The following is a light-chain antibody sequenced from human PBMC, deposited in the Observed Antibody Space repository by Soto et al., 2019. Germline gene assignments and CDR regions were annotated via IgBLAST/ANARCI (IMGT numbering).Light chain of an antibody. V-gene: IGKV3-20*01. Sequence: EIVLMQSPGTLSLSPGERATLSCRASQSVSRSLLAWYQQKPGQAPRLLIYGASTRATGIADRFSGSGSGTDFTLTISRLEPEDFAVYYCQQYGNPPPYSFGQGTKVDIK. J-gene: IGKJ2*03. CDR1: QSVSRSL. CDR2: GAS. CDR3: QQYGNPPPYS.